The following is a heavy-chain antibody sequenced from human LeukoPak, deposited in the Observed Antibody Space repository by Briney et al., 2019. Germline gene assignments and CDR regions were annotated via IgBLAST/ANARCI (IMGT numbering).Heavy chain of an antibody. Sequence: SETPSVTCTVSGGSISSSGYYWGWIRQPPGKGLEWIGSIYYSGSTYYNPSLKSRVAISVDTSKNQFSLKLSSVTAADTAVYYCARANLVGAPRVFDIWGQGTMVTVSS. CDR2: IYYSGST. D-gene: IGHD1-26*01. CDR1: GGSISSSGYY. V-gene: IGHV4-39*07. CDR3: ARANLVGAPRVFDI. J-gene: IGHJ3*02.